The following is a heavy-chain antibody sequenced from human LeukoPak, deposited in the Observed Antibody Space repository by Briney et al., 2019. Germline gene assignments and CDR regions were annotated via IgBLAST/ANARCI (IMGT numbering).Heavy chain of an antibody. CDR2: IKQDGSEK. CDR3: AKSPPPIAAAGKDY. Sequence: GGSLRLSCAASGFTFSSYWMSWVRQAPGKGLEWVANIKQDGSEKYYVDSVKGRFTISRDNAKNSLYLQMNSLRAEDTAVYYCAKSPPPIAAAGKDYWGQGTLVTVSS. J-gene: IGHJ4*02. D-gene: IGHD6-13*01. V-gene: IGHV3-7*03. CDR1: GFTFSSYW.